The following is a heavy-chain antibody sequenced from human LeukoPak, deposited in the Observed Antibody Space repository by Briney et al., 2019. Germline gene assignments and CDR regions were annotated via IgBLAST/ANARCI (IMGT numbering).Heavy chain of an antibody. CDR2: IYYSGST. CDR1: GGSISSYY. Sequence: SETLSLTCTVSGGSISSYYWSWIRQPPGKGLEWIGYIYYSGSTNYNPSLKSRVTISVDTSKNQSSLKLSSVTAADTAVYYCAREVVYCSSTSCYSGVDPWGQGTLVTVSS. D-gene: IGHD2-2*02. CDR3: AREVVYCSSTSCYSGVDP. V-gene: IGHV4-59*01. J-gene: IGHJ5*02.